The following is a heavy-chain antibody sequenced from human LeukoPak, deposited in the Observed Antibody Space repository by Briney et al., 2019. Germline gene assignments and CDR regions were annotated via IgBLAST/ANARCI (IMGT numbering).Heavy chain of an antibody. CDR3: ARGKYSSGWYGDY. D-gene: IGHD6-19*01. V-gene: IGHV3-30*04. J-gene: IGHJ4*02. CDR2: ISNDGSNK. CDR1: GFTFSSYT. Sequence: QPGGSLRLSCAASGFTFSSYTMHWVRQAPGKGLEWVAVISNDGSNKYYADSVKGRFTISRDNAKNSLYLQMNSLRAEDTAVYYCARGKYSSGWYGDYWGQGTLVTVSS.